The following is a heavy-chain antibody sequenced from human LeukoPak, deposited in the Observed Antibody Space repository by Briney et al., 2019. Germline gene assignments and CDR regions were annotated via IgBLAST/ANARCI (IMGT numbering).Heavy chain of an antibody. Sequence: PGGSLRLSCAASGFTFSSYWMHWVRQAPGKGLVWVSRINSDGSSTSYADSVRGRFSISRDNAKNTLYLQMNSLRAEDTAVYYCARVVLRYFDEGFDPWGQGTLVTVSS. CDR3: ARVVLRYFDEGFDP. J-gene: IGHJ5*02. V-gene: IGHV3-74*01. CDR2: INSDGSST. D-gene: IGHD3-9*01. CDR1: GFTFSSYW.